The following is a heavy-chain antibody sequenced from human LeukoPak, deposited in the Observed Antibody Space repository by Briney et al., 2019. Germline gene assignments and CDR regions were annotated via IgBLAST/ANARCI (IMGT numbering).Heavy chain of an antibody. Sequence: SVKVSCKASGGTFSSYAISWVRQAPGQGLEWMGGIIPIFGTANYAQKFQGRVTITADESTSTAYMELSSLRSEDTAVYYCARYVDTAMVTSAPDYYYYGMDVWGQGTTVTVSS. CDR2: IIPIFGTA. CDR1: GGTFSSYA. D-gene: IGHD5-18*01. J-gene: IGHJ6*02. V-gene: IGHV1-69*13. CDR3: ARYVDTAMVTSAPDYYYYGMDV.